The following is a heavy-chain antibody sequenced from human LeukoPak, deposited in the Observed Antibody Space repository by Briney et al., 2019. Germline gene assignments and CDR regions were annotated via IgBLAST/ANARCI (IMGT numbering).Heavy chain of an antibody. J-gene: IGHJ4*02. Sequence: PSETLSLTCAVYGGSFSGYYWSWIRQPPGKGLEWIGEINHSGSTNYNPPLKSRVTISADTSKNQFSLKLSSVTAADTAVYYCARGRWYFDYWGQGTLVTVSS. CDR1: GGSFSGYY. D-gene: IGHD5-24*01. CDR3: ARGRWYFDY. V-gene: IGHV4-34*01. CDR2: INHSGST.